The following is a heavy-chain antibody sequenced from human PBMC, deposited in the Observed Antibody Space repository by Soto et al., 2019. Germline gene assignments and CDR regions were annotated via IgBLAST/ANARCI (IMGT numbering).Heavy chain of an antibody. CDR1: GFTFSSYW. J-gene: IGHJ6*02. Sequence: GSLRLSCAASGFTFSSYWMHWVRQAPGKGLVWVSRINSDGSSTSYADSVKGRFTISRDNAKNTLYLQMNSLRAEDTAVYYCARGGSTSCYIGCYYYYYGMDVWGQGTTVTVSS. CDR3: ARGGSTSCYIGCYYYYYGMDV. CDR2: INSDGSST. V-gene: IGHV3-74*01. D-gene: IGHD2-2*02.